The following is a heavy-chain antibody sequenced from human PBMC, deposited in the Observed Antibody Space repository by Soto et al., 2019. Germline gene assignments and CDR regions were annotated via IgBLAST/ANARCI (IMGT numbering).Heavy chain of an antibody. CDR2: IYHSGST. V-gene: IGHV4-30-2*02. D-gene: IGHD6-19*01. CDR1: GGSISSGGYS. CDR3: AKDLVHIAVAGLDY. Sequence: SETLSLTCAVSGGSISSGGYSWSWIRQPPGKGLEWIGYIYHSGSTYYNPSLKSRVTISVDTSKNQFSLKLSSVTAEDTAVYYCAKDLVHIAVAGLDYWGQGTLVTVSS. J-gene: IGHJ4*02.